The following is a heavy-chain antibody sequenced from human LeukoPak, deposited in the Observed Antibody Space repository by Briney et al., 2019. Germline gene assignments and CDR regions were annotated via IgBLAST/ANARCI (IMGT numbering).Heavy chain of an antibody. D-gene: IGHD2-2*03. CDR1: GYTFTGYY. Sequence: ASVKVSCKASGYTFTGYYMHWVRQAPGQGLEWMGWINPNSGGTNYAQKFQGRVTMTRDTSINTAYMELSRLRSDDTAVYYCARGQAGYYASPPFYYFDYWGQGTMVTVSS. J-gene: IGHJ4*02. CDR3: ARGQAGYYASPPFYYFDY. V-gene: IGHV1-2*02. CDR2: INPNSGGT.